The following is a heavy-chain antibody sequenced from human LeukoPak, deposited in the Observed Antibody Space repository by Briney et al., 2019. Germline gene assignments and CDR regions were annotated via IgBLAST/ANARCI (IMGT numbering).Heavy chain of an antibody. CDR1: GFTFSSYW. V-gene: IGHV3-74*01. Sequence: GGSLRLSCAASGFTFSSYWMHWVRQAPGKGLVWVSRINSDGSSTSYADSVKGRFTISRDNAKNTLYLQMNSLRAEDTAVYYCARPKDSGYDEGIFDYWGQGTLVTVSS. CDR3: ARPKDSGYDEGIFDY. D-gene: IGHD5-12*01. J-gene: IGHJ4*02. CDR2: INSDGSST.